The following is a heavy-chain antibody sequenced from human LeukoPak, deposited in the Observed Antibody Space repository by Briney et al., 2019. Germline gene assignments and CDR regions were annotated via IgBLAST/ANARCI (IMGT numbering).Heavy chain of an antibody. CDR1: GYTFTSFG. D-gene: IGHD5-18*01. J-gene: IGHJ4*02. V-gene: IGHV1-18*01. CDR2: ISAYNGNT. CDR3: TRDLGVDTTMIFFDY. Sequence: ASVKVSCKASGYTFTSFGISWVRQAPGQGLEWMGWISAYNGNTNYAQKLQGRVTMTTDTPTSTAYMEIRSLRSDDTAVYYCTRDLGVDTTMIFFDYWGQGSLVTVSS.